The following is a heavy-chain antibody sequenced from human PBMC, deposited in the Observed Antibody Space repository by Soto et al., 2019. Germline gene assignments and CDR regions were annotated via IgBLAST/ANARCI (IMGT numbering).Heavy chain of an antibody. CDR3: ARDATDADSGSYSGDY. CDR1: GFTFSSYS. CDR2: ISSSSSTM. J-gene: IGHJ4*02. Sequence: EVQLVESGGGLVQPGGSLRLSCAASGFTFSSYSMNWVRQAPGKGLEWVSYISSSSSTMYYADSVKGRFTISRDNAKNSLFLHMNSLRDGDTAVYYCARDATDADSGSYSGDYWGQGTLVTVSS. D-gene: IGHD1-26*01. V-gene: IGHV3-48*02.